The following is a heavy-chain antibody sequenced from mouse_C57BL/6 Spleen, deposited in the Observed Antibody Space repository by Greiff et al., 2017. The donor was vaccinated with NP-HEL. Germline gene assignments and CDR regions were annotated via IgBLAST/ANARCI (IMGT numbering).Heavy chain of an antibody. CDR1: GYAFSSSW. D-gene: IGHD2-5*01. CDR3: AREGNSNWYFDV. CDR2: IYPGDGDT. Sequence: QVQLQQSGPELVKPGASVKISCKASGYAFSSSWMNWVKQRPGKGLEWIGRIYPGDGDTNYNGKFKGKATLTADKSSSTAYMQLSSLTSEDSAVYFCAREGNSNWYFDVWGTGTTVTVSS. J-gene: IGHJ1*03. V-gene: IGHV1-82*01.